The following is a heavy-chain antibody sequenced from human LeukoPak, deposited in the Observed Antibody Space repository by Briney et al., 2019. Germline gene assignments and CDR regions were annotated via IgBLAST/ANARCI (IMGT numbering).Heavy chain of an antibody. CDR1: GFTSFSNYW. CDR3: ARDRNYQLSPP. J-gene: IGHJ4*02. V-gene: IGHV3-74*01. Sequence: GGSLRLSCAASGFTSFSNYWIHCVRQAPGKGLLWVSRIKGDGSGTIYADSVKCRFTSSRDNATHTLYLQMHSLRVQGTAVYYCARDRNYQLSPPWGQGPLVTVSS. D-gene: IGHD2-2*01. CDR2: IKGDGSGT.